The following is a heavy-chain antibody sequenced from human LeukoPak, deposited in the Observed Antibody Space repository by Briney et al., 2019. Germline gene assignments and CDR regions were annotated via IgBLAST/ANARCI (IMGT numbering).Heavy chain of an antibody. Sequence: ASVKVSCKASGGTFSSYAISWVRQAPGQGLEWMGRIIPTLGIANYAQKFQGRVTITADKSTSTAYMELSSLRSEDTAVYYCARDSDSSLLDYWGQGTLVTVSS. CDR3: ARDSDSSLLDY. CDR2: IIPTLGIA. D-gene: IGHD6-13*01. J-gene: IGHJ4*02. V-gene: IGHV1-69*04. CDR1: GGTFSSYA.